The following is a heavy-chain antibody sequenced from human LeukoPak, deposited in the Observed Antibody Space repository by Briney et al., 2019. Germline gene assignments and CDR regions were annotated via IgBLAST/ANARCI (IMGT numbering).Heavy chain of an antibody. Sequence: GGSLRLSCAASGFTFSDYNMRWIRQAPGKGLEWVSSISRSGSTKYYADSVKGRFTISRDNAKNSLFLQMNGLRAEDTAVYYCARVLRYCSGGNCYSGGLGYMDVWGKGTTVTISS. CDR2: ISRSGSTK. D-gene: IGHD2-15*01. CDR1: GFTFSDYN. J-gene: IGHJ6*03. V-gene: IGHV3-11*01. CDR3: ARVLRYCSGGNCYSGGLGYMDV.